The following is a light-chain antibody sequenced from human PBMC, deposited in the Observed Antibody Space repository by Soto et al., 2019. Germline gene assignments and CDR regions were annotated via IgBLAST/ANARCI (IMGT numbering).Light chain of an antibody. V-gene: IGLV2-14*01. J-gene: IGLJ3*02. CDR1: SRNC. Sequence: QSVLTQPASVSGSLGESVTISCTGASRNCVSWYQQHLGKAPKLIIYEVSDRPSGVSDRFSGSRSCNTASLTISGLRAEDEADFFCSSYTANTVMFGGGTKVTVL. CDR2: EVS. CDR3: SSYTANTVM.